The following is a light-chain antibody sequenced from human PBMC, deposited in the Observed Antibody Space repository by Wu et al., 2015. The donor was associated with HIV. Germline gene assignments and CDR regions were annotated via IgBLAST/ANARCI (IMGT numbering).Light chain of an antibody. CDR3: QQYNNWPPLIT. CDR1: QSVSTY. V-gene: IGKV3-15*01. J-gene: IGKJ3*01. Sequence: EILMTRSPATLSVSPGEAVTLSCRASQSVSTYLAWYQQTPGQAPRLLIYGASTRPLVSQPGSVAAGLGHSSLSPSAAWSLKILLLYYCQQYNNWPPLITFGLGPRWISN. CDR2: GAS.